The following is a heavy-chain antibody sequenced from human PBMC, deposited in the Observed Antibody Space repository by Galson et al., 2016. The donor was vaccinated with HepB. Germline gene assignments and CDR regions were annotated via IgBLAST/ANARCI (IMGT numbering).Heavy chain of an antibody. Sequence: SETLSLTCTVHGGSLGGYYWSWIRQPPGKGLEWIGEINHSGGTSYNPSLKGRVTISIDTSKNQFSLKVSSVTAADTAVYFCAKDLWSGSPEGYWGQGTRVSVSS. CDR2: INHSGGT. D-gene: IGHD3-3*01. CDR3: AKDLWSGSPEGY. J-gene: IGHJ4*02. CDR1: GGSLGGYY. V-gene: IGHV4-34*01.